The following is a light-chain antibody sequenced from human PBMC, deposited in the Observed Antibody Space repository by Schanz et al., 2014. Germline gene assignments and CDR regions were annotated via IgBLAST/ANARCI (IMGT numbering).Light chain of an antibody. J-gene: IGKJ4*01. CDR2: DAS. CDR1: QSVSSY. V-gene: IGKV3-20*01. Sequence: EIVLTQSPGTLSLSPGERATLSCRASQSVSSYVAWYQQKPGQATRLLIHDASSRATGIPARFSGSGSGTDFVLNISRLEPEDFAVYYCQQYGSSPLTFGGGTKVEIK. CDR3: QQYGSSPLT.